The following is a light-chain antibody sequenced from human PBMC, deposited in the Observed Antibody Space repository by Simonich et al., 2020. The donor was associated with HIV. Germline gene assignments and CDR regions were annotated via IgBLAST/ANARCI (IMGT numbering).Light chain of an antibody. CDR2: DAS. Sequence: EMVLTQSPDTLSLSPGKRATLSCRASQSVSSSYLAWYQQKPGLAPRLLIYDASSKATGSTDRLSGSGSGTDFTLTISRLEPEDFAVYYCQQYGSSPTFGQGTRLEIK. CDR3: QQYGSSPT. J-gene: IGKJ5*01. CDR1: QSVSSSY. V-gene: IGKV3D-20*01.